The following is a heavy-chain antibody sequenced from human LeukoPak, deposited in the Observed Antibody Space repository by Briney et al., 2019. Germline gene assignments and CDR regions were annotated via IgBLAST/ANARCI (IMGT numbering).Heavy chain of an antibody. J-gene: IGHJ4*02. Sequence: ASVKVSCKASGYTFTGYYMHWVRQAPGQGLEWMGWVNPNSGGTNYAQKFQGRVTMTRDTSISTAYMELSRLRSDDTAVYYCARVKPRCSNFDYWGQGTLVTVSS. CDR3: ARVKPRCSNFDY. V-gene: IGHV1-2*02. CDR1: GYTFTGYY. CDR2: VNPNSGGT. D-gene: IGHD4/OR15-4a*01.